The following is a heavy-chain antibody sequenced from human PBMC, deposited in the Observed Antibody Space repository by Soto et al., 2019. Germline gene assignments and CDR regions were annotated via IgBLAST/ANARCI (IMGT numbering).Heavy chain of an antibody. D-gene: IGHD5-12*01. Sequence: ASVKVSCKASGYSFTTHGISWVRRAPGQGLEWMGWISAYNGDTHYVQRFQGRVTITTDTSTSTAYMELRSLTSDDTAVYYCAMDAAASGILSGKPLLGGWGQGTTVTVSS. CDR1: GYSFTTHG. CDR3: AMDAAASGILSGKPLLGG. V-gene: IGHV1-18*04. CDR2: ISAYNGDT. J-gene: IGHJ6*02.